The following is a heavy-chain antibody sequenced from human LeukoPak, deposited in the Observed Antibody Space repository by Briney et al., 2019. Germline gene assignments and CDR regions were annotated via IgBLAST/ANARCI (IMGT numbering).Heavy chain of an antibody. Sequence: GGSLRLSCAASGFTFSSYAMHWVRQAPGKGLEWVAVISYDGSNKYYADSVKGRFTISRDNSKNTLYLQMNSLRAEDTAVYYCAKAHWDYDSSGYYLAVDYWGQGTLDTVSS. CDR2: ISYDGSNK. D-gene: IGHD3-22*01. CDR3: AKAHWDYDSSGYYLAVDY. V-gene: IGHV3-30-3*01. CDR1: GFTFSSYA. J-gene: IGHJ4*02.